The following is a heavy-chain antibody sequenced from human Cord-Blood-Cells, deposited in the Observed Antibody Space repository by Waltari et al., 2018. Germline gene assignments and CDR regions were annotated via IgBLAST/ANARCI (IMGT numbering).Heavy chain of an antibody. J-gene: IGHJ3*02. D-gene: IGHD3-3*01. CDR2: INHSGRP. CDR1: GGSFSGYY. Sequence: QVQLQQWGAGLLKPSETLSLTCAVYGGSFSGYYWSWIRQPPGKGLEWIGEINHSGRPNYNPSLKSRFTISGDTAKNQFYLKLSSVTAADTAVYYCARRKGVTTGAFDIWGQGTMVTVSS. CDR3: ARRKGVTTGAFDI. V-gene: IGHV4-34*01.